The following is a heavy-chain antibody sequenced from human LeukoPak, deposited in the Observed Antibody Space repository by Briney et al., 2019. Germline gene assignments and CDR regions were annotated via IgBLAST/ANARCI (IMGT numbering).Heavy chain of an antibody. CDR3: ARDSRGYSYGSNWYFDL. CDR1: GGTFSSYA. Sequence: GASVKVSCKASGGTFSSYAISWVRQAPGQGLEWMGRIIPILGIANYAQKFQGRVTITADKSTSTAYMELSSLRSEDTAVYYCARDSRGYSYGSNWYFDLWGRGTLVTVSS. V-gene: IGHV1-69*04. CDR2: IIPILGIA. D-gene: IGHD5-18*01. J-gene: IGHJ2*01.